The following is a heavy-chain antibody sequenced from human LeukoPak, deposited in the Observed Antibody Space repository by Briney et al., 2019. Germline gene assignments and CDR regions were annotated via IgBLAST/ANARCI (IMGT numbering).Heavy chain of an antibody. CDR2: IYHSGST. CDR1: GGSISSSNW. Sequence: SGTLSLTCAVSGGSISSSNWWNWVRQPPGKGLEWIGEIYHSGSTNYNPSLKSRVTMSVDTSKNQFSLRLSSVTAADTAVYYCARAGAYQLPKNSNDAFDIWGQGTMVTVSS. V-gene: IGHV4-4*02. CDR3: ARAGAYQLPKNSNDAFDI. D-gene: IGHD2-2*01. J-gene: IGHJ3*02.